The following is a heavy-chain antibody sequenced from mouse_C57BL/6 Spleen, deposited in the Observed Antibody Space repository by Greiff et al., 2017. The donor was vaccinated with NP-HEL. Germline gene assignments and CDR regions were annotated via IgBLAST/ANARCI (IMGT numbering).Heavy chain of an antibody. Sequence: VKLMESGPELVKPGASVKISCKASGYSFTSYYIHWVKQRPGQGLEWIGWIYPGSGNTKYNEKFKGKATLTADTSSSTAYMQLSSLTSEDSAVYYCARRGTAQAGEFAYWGQGTLVTVSA. D-gene: IGHD3-2*02. CDR1: GYSFTSYY. V-gene: IGHV1-66*01. CDR2: IYPGSGNT. CDR3: ARRGTAQAGEFAY. J-gene: IGHJ3*01.